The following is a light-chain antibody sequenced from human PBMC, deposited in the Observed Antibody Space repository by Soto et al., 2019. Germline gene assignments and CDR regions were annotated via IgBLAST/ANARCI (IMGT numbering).Light chain of an antibody. CDR1: QSVSSN. J-gene: IGKJ1*01. CDR2: GAS. Sequence: EIVMTQSPATLSVSPGERAALSCRASQSVSSNLAWYQQKPGQPPRLLIFGASTRATGIPARFSGSASGTEFTLTISSLQSEDFAVYYCQQYNNWPLTFGQGTKVEIK. CDR3: QQYNNWPLT. V-gene: IGKV3-15*01.